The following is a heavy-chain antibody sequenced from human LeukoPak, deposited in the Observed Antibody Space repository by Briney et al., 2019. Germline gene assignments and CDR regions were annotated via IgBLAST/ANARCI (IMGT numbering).Heavy chain of an antibody. J-gene: IGHJ4*02. Sequence: GGSLRLSCAGSGFIFNNYAMHWVRQPPGKGLEWVSSISSSSSYIYYADSVKGRFTISRDNAKNSLYLQMNSLRAEDTAVYYCARDVRSAVTTTGYWGQGTLVTVSS. CDR2: ISSSSSYI. CDR1: GFIFNNYA. D-gene: IGHD4-11*01. V-gene: IGHV3-21*01. CDR3: ARDVRSAVTTTGY.